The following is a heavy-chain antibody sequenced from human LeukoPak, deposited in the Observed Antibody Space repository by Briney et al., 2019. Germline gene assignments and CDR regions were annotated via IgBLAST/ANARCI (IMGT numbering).Heavy chain of an antibody. Sequence: PSETLSLTCAVYGGSFSGYYWCWIRQPPGKGLEWIGEINHSGSTNYNPSLKSRVTISVDTSKNQFSLKLSSVTAADTAVYYCARAGWKQQLVDAIDIWGQGTMVTVSS. J-gene: IGHJ3*02. CDR2: INHSGST. CDR1: GGSFSGYY. D-gene: IGHD6-13*01. CDR3: ARAGWKQQLVDAIDI. V-gene: IGHV4-34*01.